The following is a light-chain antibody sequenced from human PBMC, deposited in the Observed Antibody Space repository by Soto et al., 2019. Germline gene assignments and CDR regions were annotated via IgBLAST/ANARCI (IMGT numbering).Light chain of an antibody. V-gene: IGKV3-11*01. CDR2: DAS. CDR3: QQRSSWPGT. J-gene: IGKJ2*01. Sequence: EIVLTQSPATLSLSPGERATLSCRASQSVSSYLAWYQQKPGQAPRILIYDASNRATGIPARFSGSGSGTDFTLTISRLEPEDFAVYYCQQRSSWPGTFGQGTKLEIK. CDR1: QSVSSY.